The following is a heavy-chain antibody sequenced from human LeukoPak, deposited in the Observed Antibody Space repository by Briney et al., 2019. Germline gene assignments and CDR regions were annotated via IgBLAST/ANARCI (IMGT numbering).Heavy chain of an antibody. Sequence: GRSLRLSGAASGFTLSDYYMTWIRQAPGKGLERISYIGNGGSNIMLYADSVKGRFTVFRDYAKNSLYLQMNSLRAEDTAVYYCAREKTSYFDYWGQGTLVTVSS. J-gene: IGHJ4*02. CDR3: AREKTSYFDY. D-gene: IGHD1-7*01. CDR1: GFTLSDYY. CDR2: IGNGGSNIM. V-gene: IGHV3-11*01.